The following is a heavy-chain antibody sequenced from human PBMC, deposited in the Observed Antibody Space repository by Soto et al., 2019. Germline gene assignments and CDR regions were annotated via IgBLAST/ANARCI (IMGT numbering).Heavy chain of an antibody. D-gene: IGHD3-10*02. V-gene: IGHV3-11*06. J-gene: IGHJ3*02. CDR2: ISSSSSYT. CDR1: GFTFSDYY. Sequence: QVQLVESGGGLVKPGGSLRLSCAASGFTFSDYYLSWIRQAPGKGLEWVSYISSSSSYTNYADSVKGRVTISRDNAKNSLYLQMNSLRTEDTAVYYCSSLIMYGVSPKDAFDIWGQGTMVTVSS. CDR3: SSLIMYGVSPKDAFDI.